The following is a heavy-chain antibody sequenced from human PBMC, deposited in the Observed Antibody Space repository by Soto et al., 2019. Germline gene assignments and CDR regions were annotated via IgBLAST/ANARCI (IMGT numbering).Heavy chain of an antibody. CDR3: ARLESAGQQWLVPWWFAP. J-gene: IGHJ5*02. D-gene: IGHD6-19*01. V-gene: IGHV4-39*01. Sequence: SETLSLTCTVSGGSISSSSYYWGWIRQPPGKGLEWIGSIYYSGSTYYNPSLKSRVTISVDTSKNQFSLKLSSVTAADTAVYYCARLESAGQQWLVPWWFAPWGQGTLVTVSS. CDR2: IYYSGST. CDR1: GGSISSSSYY.